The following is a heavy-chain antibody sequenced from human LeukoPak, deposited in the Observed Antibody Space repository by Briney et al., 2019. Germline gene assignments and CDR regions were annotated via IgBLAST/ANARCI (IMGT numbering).Heavy chain of an antibody. V-gene: IGHV4-59*01. Sequence: SETLSLTCTVSGVSINTYFWSWIRQPPGKGLEWIGYVYYNGITNYNPSLKSRVSISLDTSKNQFSLRLNSVTAAETAVYYCAGQLGGRTFHWGQGTLVTICS. J-gene: IGHJ4*02. CDR3: AGQLGGRTFH. CDR1: GVSINTYF. D-gene: IGHD1/OR15-1a*01. CDR2: VYYNGIT.